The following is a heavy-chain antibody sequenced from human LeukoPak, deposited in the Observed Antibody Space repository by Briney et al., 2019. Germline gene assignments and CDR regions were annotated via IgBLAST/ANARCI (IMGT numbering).Heavy chain of an antibody. CDR1: GGSISSGGYY. J-gene: IGHJ3*02. V-gene: IGHV3-23*01. D-gene: IGHD3-3*01. CDR2: ISGSGGST. CDR3: AKDKAAIFGVVIIGHAFDI. Sequence: ETLSLTCTVSGGSISSGGYYWSWVRQAPGKGLEWVSAISGSGGSTYYADSVKGRFTISRDNSKNTLYLQMNSLRAEDTAVYYCAKDKAAIFGVVIIGHAFDIWGQGTMVTVSS.